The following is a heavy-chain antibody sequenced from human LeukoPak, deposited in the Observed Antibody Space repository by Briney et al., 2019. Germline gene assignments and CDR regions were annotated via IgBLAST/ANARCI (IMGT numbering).Heavy chain of an antibody. D-gene: IGHD2-15*01. V-gene: IGHV4-38-2*01. J-gene: IGHJ4*02. Sequence: PSETLSLTCAVSGYSISSGYYWGWIRQPPGKGLEWIGSIYHSGSTYYNPSLKSRVTISVDTSKNQFSLKLSSVTAADTAMYYCARGVGIDNWGQGTLVTVSS. CDR3: ARGVGIDN. CDR2: IYHSGST. CDR1: GYSISSGYY.